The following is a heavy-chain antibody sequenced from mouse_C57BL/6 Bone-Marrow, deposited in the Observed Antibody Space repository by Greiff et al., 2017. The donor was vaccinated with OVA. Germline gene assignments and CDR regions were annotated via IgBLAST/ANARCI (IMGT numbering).Heavy chain of an antibody. CDR1: GYTFTGYW. J-gene: IGHJ1*03. CDR2: ILPESGRT. Sequence: VQLQQSGAELMKPGASVKLSCKATGYTFTGYWIEWVKQRPGHGLEWIGEILPESGRTKYTEKFKGKATFTADTSSNTAYMQLSSLTTEDSAIYYCARGYLDVWGTGTTVTVSS. CDR3: ARGYLDV. V-gene: IGHV1-9*01.